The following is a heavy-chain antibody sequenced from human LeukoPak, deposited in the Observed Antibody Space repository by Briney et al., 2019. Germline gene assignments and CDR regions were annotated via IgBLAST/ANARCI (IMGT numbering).Heavy chain of an antibody. CDR2: IKEDGSEK. Sequence: GGSLRLSCAASGFTFNRDWTAWVREAPGKGLEWVANIKEDGSEKNYVDSVKGRFTISRDNAKNSLYLQMNSLRAEDTALYYCAAHGGAFDIWGQGTMVTVSS. D-gene: IGHD3-10*01. V-gene: IGHV3-7*03. CDR1: GFTFNRDW. CDR3: AAHGGAFDI. J-gene: IGHJ3*02.